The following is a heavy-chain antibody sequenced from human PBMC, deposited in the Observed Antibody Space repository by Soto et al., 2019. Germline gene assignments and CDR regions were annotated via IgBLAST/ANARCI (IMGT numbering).Heavy chain of an antibody. Sequence: QVQLQQWGAGLLKPSETLSLTCAVYGGSFSGYYWSWIRQPPGKGLEWIGEINHSGSTNYNPSLKSRVTISVDTSKNQFSLKLSSVTAADTAVYYCARVGYYDSSGLSDYWGQGTLVTVSS. V-gene: IGHV4-34*01. J-gene: IGHJ4*02. CDR2: INHSGST. D-gene: IGHD3-22*01. CDR3: ARVGYYDSSGLSDY. CDR1: GGSFSGYY.